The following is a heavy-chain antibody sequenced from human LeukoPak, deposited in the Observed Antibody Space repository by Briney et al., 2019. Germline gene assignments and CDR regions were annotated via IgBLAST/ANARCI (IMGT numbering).Heavy chain of an antibody. CDR1: GGSISSYY. CDR3: ARATKGYFDWFRSGPHFDY. V-gene: IGHV4-59*01. D-gene: IGHD3-9*01. Sequence: SETLSLTCTVSGGSISSYYWSWIRQPPGKGLEWIGYIYYSGSTNYNPSLKSRVTISVDTSKNQFSLKLSSVTAADTAVYYCARATKGYFDWFRSGPHFDYWGQGTLVTVSS. CDR2: IYYSGST. J-gene: IGHJ4*02.